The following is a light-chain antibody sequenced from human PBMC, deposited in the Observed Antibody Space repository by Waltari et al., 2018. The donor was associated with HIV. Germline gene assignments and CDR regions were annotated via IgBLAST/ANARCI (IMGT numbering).Light chain of an antibody. V-gene: IGKV1-9*01. CDR2: ATS. Sequence: DIQLTQSPSFLSESVGDRVTITCRASQNIYSYLAWYQQKPGRAPQVLIYATSTLQSGVPSRFSGSGSGTEFALTITNLQPDDFATYYCQQVNGYPLTFGGGTKLEIK. J-gene: IGKJ4*01. CDR3: QQVNGYPLT. CDR1: QNIYSY.